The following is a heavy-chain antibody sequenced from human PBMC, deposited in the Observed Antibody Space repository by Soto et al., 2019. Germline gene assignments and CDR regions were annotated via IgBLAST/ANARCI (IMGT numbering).Heavy chain of an antibody. V-gene: IGHV3-23*01. J-gene: IGHJ4*02. Sequence: GGSLILSCAASGFTFSSDAMSWVRQAPGKGLEWVSAISGSGGSTYYADSVKGRFTISRDNSKNTLYLQMNSLRAEDTAVYYCAKDLKVGIAVAGKGYYFDYWGQGTLVXVSS. CDR1: GFTFSSDA. CDR3: AKDLKVGIAVAGKGYYFDY. CDR2: ISGSGGST. D-gene: IGHD6-19*01.